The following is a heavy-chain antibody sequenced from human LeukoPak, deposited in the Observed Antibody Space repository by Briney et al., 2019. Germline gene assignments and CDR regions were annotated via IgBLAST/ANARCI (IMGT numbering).Heavy chain of an antibody. CDR1: GYTFTAYY. V-gene: IGHV1-2*02. J-gene: IGHJ6*02. D-gene: IGHD2-21*02. CDR3: ARSVVVTAMDYYGMDV. CDR2: INPNSGGT. Sequence: ASVKVSCKASGYTFTAYYMYWVRQAPGQGLEWMGWINPNSGGTNYAQKFQGRVTMTRDTSISTAYMELSRLRSDDTAVYYCARSVVVTAMDYYGMDVWGQGTTVTVSS.